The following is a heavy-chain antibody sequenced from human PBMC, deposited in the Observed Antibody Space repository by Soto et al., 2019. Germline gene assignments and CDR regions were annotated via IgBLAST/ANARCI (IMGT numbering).Heavy chain of an antibody. V-gene: IGHV3-23*01. D-gene: IGHD5-12*01. CDR1: GITFSSYA. J-gene: IGHJ6*03. CDR3: AKDRGGYSGLIMDV. Sequence: GGSLRLSCAASGITFSSYAMSWVRQAPGKGLEWVSAISGSGGSTYYADSVKGRFTISRDNSKNTLYLQMNSLGAEDTAVYYCAKDRGGYSGLIMDVWGKGTTVTVSS. CDR2: ISGSGGST.